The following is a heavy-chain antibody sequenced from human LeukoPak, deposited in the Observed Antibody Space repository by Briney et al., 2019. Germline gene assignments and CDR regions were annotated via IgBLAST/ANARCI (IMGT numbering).Heavy chain of an antibody. V-gene: IGHV4-39*01. CDR3: ARQACSSNLGWFDP. CDR1: GGSISSSTYY. CDR2: IYNSGST. J-gene: IGHJ5*02. D-gene: IGHD6-13*01. Sequence: KASETLSLTCSVSGGSISSSTYYWGWIRQPPGKGLEWIGNIYNSGSTYYNPSLKSRVTISVDTSKNQFSLKLSSVTAADTAVYYCARQACSSNLGWFDPWGQGTLVTVSS.